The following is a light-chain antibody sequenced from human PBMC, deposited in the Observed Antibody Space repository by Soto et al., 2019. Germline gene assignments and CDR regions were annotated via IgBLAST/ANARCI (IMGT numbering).Light chain of an antibody. CDR3: QSYDSSLNGGV. J-gene: IGLJ3*02. V-gene: IGLV1-40*01. CDR2: GNS. Sequence: QSVLTQPPSVSGAPGQRVTISCTGSSSNIGAGYDVHWYQQLPGTAPKLLIYGNSNRPSGFPDRFSGSKSGTSASLAITGLQAEDEADYYCQSYDSSLNGGVFGGGTKLTVL. CDR1: SSNIGAGYD.